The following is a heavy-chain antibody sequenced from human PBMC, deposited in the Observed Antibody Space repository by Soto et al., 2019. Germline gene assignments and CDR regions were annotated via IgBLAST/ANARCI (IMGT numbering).Heavy chain of an antibody. J-gene: IGHJ6*02. D-gene: IGHD2-2*01. Sequence: QVQLVESGGGVVQPGRSLRLSCVASGFTFSTYGMHWVRQAPGKGLEWVAVISYDGINKYYADSVKGRLTISRDNSKNTVYLQMNSLRGEETAVYYCAKGQHCSTTSCYFYHYGMDVWGQGNTVDGSS. CDR2: ISYDGINK. CDR3: AKGQHCSTTSCYFYHYGMDV. V-gene: IGHV3-30*18. CDR1: GFTFSTYG.